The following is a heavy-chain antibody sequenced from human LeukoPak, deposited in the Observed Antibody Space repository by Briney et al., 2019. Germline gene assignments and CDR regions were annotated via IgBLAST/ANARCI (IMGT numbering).Heavy chain of an antibody. V-gene: IGHV4-59*01. CDR1: GGSISSYY. D-gene: IGHD6-13*01. J-gene: IGHJ4*02. Sequence: PSETPSLTCTVSGGSISSYYWSWIRQPPGKGLEWIGYIYYSGSTNYNPSLKSRVTISVDTSKNQFSLKLSSVTAADTAVYYCARDRRGSSWYAIDYWGQGTLVTVSS. CDR3: ARDRRGSSWYAIDY. CDR2: IYYSGST.